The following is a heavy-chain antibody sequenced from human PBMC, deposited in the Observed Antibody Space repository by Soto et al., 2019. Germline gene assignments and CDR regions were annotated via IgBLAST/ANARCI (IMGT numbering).Heavy chain of an antibody. J-gene: IGHJ6*02. CDR2: MNPNSGNT. CDR3: AREARAGIYDYGWGSYEYYYGMDV. D-gene: IGHD3-16*01. CDR1: GYTLTSYD. V-gene: IGHV1-8*01. Sequence: ASEKASCKASGYTLTSYDINWVRQATGQGFEYLGWMNPNSGNTGYGKKFQGRVTMTRDTSMSTAYMELSSLRSEDTALYYCAREARAGIYDYGWGSYEYYYGMDVWGQETAVTVSS.